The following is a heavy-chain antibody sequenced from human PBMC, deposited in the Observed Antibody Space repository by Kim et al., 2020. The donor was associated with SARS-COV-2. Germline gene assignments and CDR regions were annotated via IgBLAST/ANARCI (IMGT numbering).Heavy chain of an antibody. Sequence: SETLSLICTVSGGSISRSAYYWGWIRQPPGKGLEWIASIYSSGKTQYNPSFKSRAVISVDTSNNQLSLSLDSVTAADTAVYFCARFPKNWPFDYWGQGTL. J-gene: IGHJ4*02. CDR2: IYSSGKT. V-gene: IGHV4-39*07. D-gene: IGHD1-1*01. CDR3: ARFPKNWPFDY. CDR1: GGSISRSAYY.